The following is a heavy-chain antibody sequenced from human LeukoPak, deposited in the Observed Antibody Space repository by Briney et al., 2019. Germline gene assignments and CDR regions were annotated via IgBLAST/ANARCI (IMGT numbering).Heavy chain of an antibody. CDR3: ARTPDYGDSTCFDY. V-gene: IGHV1-18*01. J-gene: IGHJ4*02. D-gene: IGHD4-17*01. Sequence: GASVKVSCKASGYTFTSYGISWVRQAPGQGLEWMGWISAYNGNTNYAQKPQGRVTMTTDTSTSTAYMELRSLRSDDTAVYYCARTPDYGDSTCFDYWGQGTLVTVSS. CDR1: GYTFTSYG. CDR2: ISAYNGNT.